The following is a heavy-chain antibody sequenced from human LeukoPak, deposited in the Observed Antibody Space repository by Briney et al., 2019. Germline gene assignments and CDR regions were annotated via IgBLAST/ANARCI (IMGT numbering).Heavy chain of an antibody. Sequence: GGSLRLSCAASGFTFDDYAMHWVRQAPGKGLEWVSYISSSGSTIYYADSVKGRFTISRDNAKNSLYLQMNSLRAEDTAVYYCARVIGSLVRGVRYFDYWGQGTLVTVSS. CDR1: GFTFDDYA. J-gene: IGHJ4*02. CDR2: ISSSGSTI. D-gene: IGHD3-10*01. V-gene: IGHV3-48*03. CDR3: ARVIGSLVRGVRYFDY.